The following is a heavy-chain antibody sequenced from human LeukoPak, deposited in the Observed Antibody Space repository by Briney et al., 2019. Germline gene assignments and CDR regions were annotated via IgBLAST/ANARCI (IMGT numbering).Heavy chain of an antibody. CDR2: ISYDGSNK. Sequence: PGGSLRLSCAASGFTFSSYGMHWVRQAPGKGLEWVAVISYDGSNKYYADSVKGRFTISRDNSKNMLYLQMNSLRAEDTAVYYAAAGLNYYYYYGMDVWGQGTTVTASS. D-gene: IGHD6-13*01. CDR1: GFTFSSYG. J-gene: IGHJ6*02. V-gene: IGHV3-30*03. CDR3: AAGLNYYYYYGMDV.